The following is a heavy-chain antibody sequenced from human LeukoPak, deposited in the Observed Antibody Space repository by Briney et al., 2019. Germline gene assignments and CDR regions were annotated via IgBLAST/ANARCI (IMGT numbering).Heavy chain of an antibody. Sequence: SETLSLTCTVSGYSICSGYYWGWIGQPPGKGLEWIGSIYHSGSTYYNPSLKSRVTISVDTSKNQFSLKLSSVTAADTAVYYCAREEDIVVVVAATPNWFDPWGQGTLVTVSS. CDR1: GYSICSGYY. J-gene: IGHJ5*02. V-gene: IGHV4-38-2*02. D-gene: IGHD2-15*01. CDR3: AREEDIVVVVAATPNWFDP. CDR2: IYHSGST.